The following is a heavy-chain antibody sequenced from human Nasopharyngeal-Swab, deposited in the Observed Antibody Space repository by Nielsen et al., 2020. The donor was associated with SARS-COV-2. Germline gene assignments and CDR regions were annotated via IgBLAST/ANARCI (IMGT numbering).Heavy chain of an antibody. J-gene: IGHJ6*02. CDR3: ARARIVVVPAAVYYYYGIYV. V-gene: IGHV4-34*01. D-gene: IGHD2-2*01. CDR1: GGSFSGYY. CDR2: INHSGST. Sequence: SETLSLTCDVYGGSFSGYYWSWIRQPQGKGLEWIGEINHSGSTDYNPSLKSRVTISVDTSKKQFSLKLSSVTAADTAVYYCARARIVVVPAAVYYYYGIYVWCQGTTVTASS.